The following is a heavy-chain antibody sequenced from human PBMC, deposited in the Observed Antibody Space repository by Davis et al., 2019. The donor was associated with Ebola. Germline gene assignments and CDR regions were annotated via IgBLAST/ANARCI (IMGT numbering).Heavy chain of an antibody. CDR2: IKGVNGKT. V-gene: IGHV1-3*01. CDR1: GYSFTNYA. CDR3: ARDLEANIGDVGTPMF. Sequence: ASVKVSCKASGYSFTNYAMQWVRQAPGQSLEWIGWIKGVNGKTKYSQKFQVRVTLTRDTSATIGYMQLSGLKSEDTAVYYCARDLEANIGDVGTPMFWGQGTLVSVSS. D-gene: IGHD3-10*02. J-gene: IGHJ4*02.